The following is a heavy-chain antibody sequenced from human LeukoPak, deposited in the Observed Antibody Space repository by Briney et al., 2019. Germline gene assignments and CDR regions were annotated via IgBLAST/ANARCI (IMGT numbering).Heavy chain of an antibody. Sequence: PGGSLRLSCAVSGFTFSSYSMKWVRQAPGKGLEWVSSISSSSSYIYYADSVKGRFTISRDNAKNSLYLQMNSLRAEDTAVYYCARVKSSGWSDNWFDPWGQGTLVTVSS. CDR1: GFTFSSYS. CDR3: ARVKSSGWSDNWFDP. J-gene: IGHJ5*02. D-gene: IGHD6-19*01. V-gene: IGHV3-21*01. CDR2: ISSSSSYI.